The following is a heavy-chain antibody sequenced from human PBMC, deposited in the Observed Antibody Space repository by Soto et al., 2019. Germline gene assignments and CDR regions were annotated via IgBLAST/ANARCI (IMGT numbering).Heavy chain of an antibody. J-gene: IGHJ6*03. CDR2: INSDGSST. D-gene: IGHD2-15*01. V-gene: IGHV3-74*01. CDR1: GFTFSSYW. CDR3: ARGYCSGGSCSGYYMDV. Sequence: EVQLVESGGGLVQPGGSLRLSCAASGFTFSSYWMHWVRQAPVKGLVWVSRINSDGSSTSYADSVKGRFTISRDNAKNTLYLQMNSLRAEDTAVYYCARGYCSGGSCSGYYMDVWCKGTTVTVSS.